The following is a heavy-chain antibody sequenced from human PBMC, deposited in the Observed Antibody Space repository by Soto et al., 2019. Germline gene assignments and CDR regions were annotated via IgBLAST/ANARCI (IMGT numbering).Heavy chain of an antibody. D-gene: IGHD6-19*01. CDR1: GYTFTNSG. J-gene: IGHJ3*02. CDR2: ISAYNGNT. CDR3: ARSSSGPPPDAFDI. V-gene: IGHV1-18*01. Sequence: ASVKVSCKASGYTFTNSGINWVRQAPGQGLEWMGWISAYNGNTNYAQKLQGRVTMTTDTSTSTAYMELRSLRSDDTAVYYCARSSSGPPPDAFDIWGQGTMVTVSS.